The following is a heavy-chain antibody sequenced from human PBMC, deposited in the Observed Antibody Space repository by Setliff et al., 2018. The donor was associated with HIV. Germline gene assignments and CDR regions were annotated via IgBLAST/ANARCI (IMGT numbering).Heavy chain of an antibody. D-gene: IGHD2-15*01. CDR3: TPLHY. CDR2: IRSDGSNK. CDR1: GLTFSNCG. V-gene: IGHV3-30*02. Sequence: GGSLRLSCATSGLTFSNCGMHWVRQAPGKGLEWVASIRSDGSNKYYADSVTGRFTISRDDSKNTLYLQMNSLRAEDTAVYYCTPLHYWGQGTLVTVSS. J-gene: IGHJ4*02.